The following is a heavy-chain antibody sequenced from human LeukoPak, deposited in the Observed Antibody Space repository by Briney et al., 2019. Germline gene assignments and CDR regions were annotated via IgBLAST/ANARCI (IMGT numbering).Heavy chain of an antibody. J-gene: IGHJ6*03. Sequence: QAGGSLRLSCAASGFTFSNYWMSWVRQAPGKGLEWLANINQDGSEIYYVDSVKGRFTISRDNGKNSLYLQINSLRADDTAVYYCASGIAARPYYMDVWGKGTTVTVSS. D-gene: IGHD6-6*01. CDR3: ASGIAARPYYMDV. CDR2: INQDGSEI. CDR1: GFTFSNYW. V-gene: IGHV3-7*01.